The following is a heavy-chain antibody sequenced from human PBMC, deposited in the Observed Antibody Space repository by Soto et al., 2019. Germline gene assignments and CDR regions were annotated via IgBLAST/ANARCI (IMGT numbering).Heavy chain of an antibody. CDR1: GGSFSGYY. Sequence: SETLSLTCAVYGGSFSGYYWSWIRQHPGKGLEWIGYIYYSGSTYYNPSLKSRVTISVDTSKNQFSLKLSSVTAADTAVYYCARDFNGLKDYWGQGTLVTVSS. CDR3: ARDFNGLKDY. J-gene: IGHJ4*02. CDR2: IYYSGST. V-gene: IGHV4-31*11.